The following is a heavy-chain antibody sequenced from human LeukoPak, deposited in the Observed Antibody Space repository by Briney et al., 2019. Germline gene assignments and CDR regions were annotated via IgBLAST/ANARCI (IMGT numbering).Heavy chain of an antibody. D-gene: IGHD2-8*01. CDR3: ARWGGHCTSGLCYYFDC. CDR1: GYTFTSYY. Sequence: ASVQVSCKTSGYTFTSYYIHWLRQAPGQRFEWMGWSDPKSGATKYEHFQGRVTMTRDTSISTAYMELSRLTSDDTAVYYCARWGGHCTSGLCYYFDCWGQGTLVTVSS. CDR2: SDPKSGAT. J-gene: IGHJ4*02. V-gene: IGHV1-2*02.